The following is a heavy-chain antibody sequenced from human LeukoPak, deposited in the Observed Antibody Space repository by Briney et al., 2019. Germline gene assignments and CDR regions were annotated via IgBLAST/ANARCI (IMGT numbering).Heavy chain of an antibody. J-gene: IGHJ5*02. CDR2: ISYDGSNK. D-gene: IGHD2-15*01. Sequence: GGSLRLSCAASGFTFSSYAMHWVRQAPGKGLEWVAVISYDGSNKYYADSVKGRFTISRDNAKNSLYLQMNSLRAEDTAVYYCARGQESIGPFDPWGQGTLVTVSS. CDR1: GFTFSSYA. V-gene: IGHV3-30-3*01. CDR3: ARGQESIGPFDP.